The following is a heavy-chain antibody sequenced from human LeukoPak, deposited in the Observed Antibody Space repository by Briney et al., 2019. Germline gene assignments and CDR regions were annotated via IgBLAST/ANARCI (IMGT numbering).Heavy chain of an antibody. CDR2: INPNSGGT. V-gene: IGHV1-2*02. J-gene: IGHJ4*02. Sequence: ASVKVSCKASGYTFTGYYMHWVRQAPGQGLEWMGWINPNSGGTNYAQKFQGRVTMTRDTSISTAYMELSRLRSDDTTVYYCARGGYLAVYPEDYWGQGTLVTVSS. D-gene: IGHD2-2*02. CDR1: GYTFTGYY. CDR3: ARGGYLAVYPEDY.